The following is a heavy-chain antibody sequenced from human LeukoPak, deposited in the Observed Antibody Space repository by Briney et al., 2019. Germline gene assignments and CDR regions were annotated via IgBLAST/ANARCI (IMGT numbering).Heavy chain of an antibody. CDR2: INRDGTEK. Sequence: GGSLRLSCATSGFNFSDSRMTWVRQAPGKGLQWVANINRDGTEKHFLDSVEGRFTISRDNAKKSLYLQMNTLRPQDTAVYFCVGGDWYLESWGQGTLVTVSS. D-gene: IGHD2-21*01. CDR1: GFNFSDSR. V-gene: IGHV3-7*04. CDR3: VGGDWYLES. J-gene: IGHJ4*02.